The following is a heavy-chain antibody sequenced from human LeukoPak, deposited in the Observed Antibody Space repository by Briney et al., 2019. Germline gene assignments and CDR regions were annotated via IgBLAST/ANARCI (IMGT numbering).Heavy chain of an antibody. CDR3: ARDSYYYDSSGYEELEAFDY. J-gene: IGHJ4*02. Sequence: GGSLRLSCAASGFPFSCYRMNWVRQAPGKGLEWVSYISSSSSTIYYAYSGKGRFPISTEKVKNSRHLQMNHLRVQDTAVYYCARDSYYYDSSGYEELEAFDYWGQGTLVTVSS. V-gene: IGHV3-48*01. CDR1: GFPFSCYR. D-gene: IGHD3-22*01. CDR2: ISSSSSTI.